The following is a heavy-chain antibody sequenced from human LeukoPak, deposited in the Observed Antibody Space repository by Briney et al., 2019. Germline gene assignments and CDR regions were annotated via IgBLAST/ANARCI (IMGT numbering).Heavy chain of an antibody. J-gene: IGHJ5*02. V-gene: IGHV3-23*01. CDR3: AKDGASSWFPGDWFDP. Sequence: GGSLRLSCAASGFTFSSYAMSWVRQAPGKGLEWVSAISGSGGSTYYADSVKGRFTIARDNSKNTLYLQMNSLRAEDTAVYYCAKDGASSWFPGDWFDPWGQGTLVTVSS. CDR1: GFTFSSYA. D-gene: IGHD6-13*01. CDR2: ISGSGGST.